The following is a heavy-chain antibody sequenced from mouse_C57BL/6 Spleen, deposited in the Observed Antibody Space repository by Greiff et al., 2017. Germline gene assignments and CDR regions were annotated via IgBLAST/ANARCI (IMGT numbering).Heavy chain of an antibody. CDR1: GYTFTSYW. D-gene: IGHD1-1*01. CDR3: ARRDYYGSSYGY. CDR2: IYPSDSET. V-gene: IGHV1-61*01. J-gene: IGHJ2*01. Sequence: VQLQQPGAELVRPGSSVKLSCKASGYTFTSYWMDWVKQRPGQGLEWIGNIYPSDSETHYNQKFKDKDTLTVDKSSSTAYMQLSSLTSEDSAVYYCARRDYYGSSYGYWGQGTTLTVSS.